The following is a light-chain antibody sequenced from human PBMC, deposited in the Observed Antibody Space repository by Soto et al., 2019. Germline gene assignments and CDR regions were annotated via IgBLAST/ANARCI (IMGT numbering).Light chain of an antibody. V-gene: IGKV3D-15*01. CDR2: GTS. J-gene: IGKJ1*01. CDR1: QTVSTK. Sequence: EIVWTQSPATLSVSPGERATLSCRASQTVSTKFAAWYQQTPGQAPRLLIYGTSSRATVIPDRFSGSGSGTDFTLTISSLQPEDFAVYYCQQYNNSPGLTFGQGTKLEIK. CDR3: QQYNNSPGLT.